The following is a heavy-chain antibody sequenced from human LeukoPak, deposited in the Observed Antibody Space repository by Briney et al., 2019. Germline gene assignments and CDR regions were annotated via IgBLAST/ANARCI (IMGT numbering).Heavy chain of an antibody. Sequence: GGSLRLSCAASGFTFSSYSMNWVRQAPGKGLEWVSYISSSSSTIYYADSVKGRFTISRDNAKNSLYLQMNSLRAEDTAVYYCAKDSSSSWYPPKGYYYYYMDVWGKGTTVTVSS. D-gene: IGHD6-13*01. CDR2: ISSSSSTI. V-gene: IGHV3-48*01. J-gene: IGHJ6*03. CDR1: GFTFSSYS. CDR3: AKDSSSSWYPPKGYYYYYMDV.